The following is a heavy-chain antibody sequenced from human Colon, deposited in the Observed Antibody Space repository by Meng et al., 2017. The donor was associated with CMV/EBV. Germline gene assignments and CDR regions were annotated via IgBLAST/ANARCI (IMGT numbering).Heavy chain of an antibody. CDR3: ARVHFPYSSSWYYFDY. J-gene: IGHJ4*02. D-gene: IGHD6-13*01. Sequence: SGFTFSSYSLHWVRQAPGKGLEWVSSISSSSSYIYYADSVKGRFTISRDNAKNSLYLQMNSLRAEDTAVYYCARVHFPYSSSWYYFDYWGQGTLVTVSS. CDR2: ISSSSSYI. CDR1: GFTFSSYS. V-gene: IGHV3-21*01.